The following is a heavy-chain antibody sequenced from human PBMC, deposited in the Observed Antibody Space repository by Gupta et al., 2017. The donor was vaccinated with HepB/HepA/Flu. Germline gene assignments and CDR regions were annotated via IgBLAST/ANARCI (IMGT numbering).Heavy chain of an antibody. CDR3: ARDRTVTSKVTKN. V-gene: IGHV1-69*04. D-gene: IGHD4-17*01. CDR2: IIPILGIA. J-gene: IGHJ4*02. CDR1: GGTFSSYA. Sequence: QVQLVQSGAEVKKPGSSVKVSCKASGGTFSSYAISWVRQAPGQGREGMGRIIPILGIANDAQKVQGRVTITEEKATRTAYMELRRMGSEDTDVYYCARDRTVTSKVTKNGGQGTMVTVSS.